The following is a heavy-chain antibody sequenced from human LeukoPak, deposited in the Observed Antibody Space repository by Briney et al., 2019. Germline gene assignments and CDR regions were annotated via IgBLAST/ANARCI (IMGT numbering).Heavy chain of an antibody. V-gene: IGHV4-34*01. CDR3: AKGDPTFLFWYFDL. CDR1: GGSFSGYY. D-gene: IGHD3-16*01. CDR2: INHSGST. Sequence: PSETLSLTCAVYGGSFSGYYWSWIRQPPGKGLEWIGEINHSGSTNYNPSLKSRVTISVDTSKNQFSLKLSSVTAADTAIYHCAKGDPTFLFWYFDLWGRGTLVTVSS. J-gene: IGHJ2*01.